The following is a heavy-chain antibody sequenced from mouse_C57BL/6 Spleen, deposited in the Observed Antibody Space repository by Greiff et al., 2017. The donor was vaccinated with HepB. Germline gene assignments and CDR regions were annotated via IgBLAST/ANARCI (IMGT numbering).Heavy chain of an antibody. CDR2: IYPGDGDT. J-gene: IGHJ2*01. Sequence: QVQLQQSGPELVKPGASVKISCKASGYAFSSSWMNWVKQRPGKGLEWIGRIYPGDGDTNYNGKFKGKATLTADKSSSTAYMQLSSLTSEDSAVYFCARKGDYDLPFDYWGQGTTLTVSS. CDR3: ARKGDYDLPFDY. D-gene: IGHD2-4*01. CDR1: GYAFSSSW. V-gene: IGHV1-82*01.